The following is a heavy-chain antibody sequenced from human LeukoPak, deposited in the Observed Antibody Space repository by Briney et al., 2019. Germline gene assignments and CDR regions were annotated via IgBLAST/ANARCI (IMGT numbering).Heavy chain of an antibody. D-gene: IGHD3-3*01. Sequence: GATVKISCKASGYTFTDYYMHWVQQAPGKGLEWMGRVDPEDGETIYAEKFQGRVTITADTSTDTAYMELSSLRSEDTAVYYCATAANFWSGPSSVWGKGTTVTVSS. CDR2: VDPEDGET. J-gene: IGHJ6*04. CDR3: ATAANFWSGPSSV. V-gene: IGHV1-69-2*01. CDR1: GYTFTDYY.